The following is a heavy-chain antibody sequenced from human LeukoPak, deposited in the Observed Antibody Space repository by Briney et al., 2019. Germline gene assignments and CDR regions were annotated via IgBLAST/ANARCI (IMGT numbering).Heavy chain of an antibody. D-gene: IGHD3-22*01. V-gene: IGHV3-66*01. Sequence: GGSLRLSCAASGFTVSSDYMSWVRQAPGKGLEWVSVIYSGGTTHYADSVKGRFTISRDNSKNTLYLQMNSLRAEDTAVYYCARGGNYYDSSGYRNAFDIWGQGTMVTVSS. CDR1: GFTVSSDY. CDR3: ARGGNYYDSSGYRNAFDI. CDR2: IYSGGTT. J-gene: IGHJ3*02.